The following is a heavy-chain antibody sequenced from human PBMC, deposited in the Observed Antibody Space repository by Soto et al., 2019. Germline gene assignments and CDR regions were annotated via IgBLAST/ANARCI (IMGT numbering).Heavy chain of an antibody. J-gene: IGHJ5*02. CDR3: ARDGPYYDFWSGPGQENWFDP. CDR1: GGTFSSYA. D-gene: IGHD3-3*01. Sequence: SVKVSCKASGGTFSSYAISWVRQAPGQGLEWMGGIIPIFGTANYAQKFQGRVTITADESTSTAYMELSSLRSEDTAVYYCARDGPYYDFWSGPGQENWFDPWGQGTLVTVSS. CDR2: IIPIFGTA. V-gene: IGHV1-69*13.